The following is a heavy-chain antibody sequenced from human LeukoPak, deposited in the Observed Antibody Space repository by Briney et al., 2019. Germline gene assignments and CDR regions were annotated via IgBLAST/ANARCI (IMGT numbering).Heavy chain of an antibody. J-gene: IGHJ4*02. CDR2: IIPIFGTA. Sequence: SVKVSCKASGGTSSSYAISWVRQAPGQGLEWMGGIIPIFGTANYAQKFQGRVTITADESTSTAYMELSSLRSEDTAVYYCARDGGSPGAYYFDYWGQGTLVTVSS. CDR3: ARDGGSPGAYYFDY. CDR1: GGTSSSYA. V-gene: IGHV1-69*01. D-gene: IGHD2-15*01.